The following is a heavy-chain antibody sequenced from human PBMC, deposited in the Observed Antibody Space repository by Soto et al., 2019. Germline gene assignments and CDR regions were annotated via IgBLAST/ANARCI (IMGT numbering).Heavy chain of an antibody. CDR1: GDSVSSNSAA. CDR3: ATGRVRVVPAANGANDYYGMDV. Sequence: PSQTLSLTCVISGDSVSSNSAAWNWIRQSPSRGLEWLGRTYYRSRWYNDYAVSVRSRITVNADTSKNQFSLHLNSVTPEDTAVYYCATGRVRVVPAANGANDYYGMDVWGQGTTVTVSS. D-gene: IGHD2-2*01. CDR2: TYYRSRWYN. J-gene: IGHJ6*02. V-gene: IGHV6-1*01.